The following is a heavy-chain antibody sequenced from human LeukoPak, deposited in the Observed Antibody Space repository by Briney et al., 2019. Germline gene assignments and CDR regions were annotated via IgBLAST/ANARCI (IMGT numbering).Heavy chain of an antibody. CDR1: GGSISNYY. CDR3: ARRVIMSAAGVPDTWLDP. V-gene: IGHV4-59*08. CDR2: ISYSGGT. Sequence: SETLSLTCTVSGGSISNYYWNWIRQPPGKGLEWVGHISYSGGTKYNPSLQSRVTISIDTSKNQFSLNLRSVTAADTAVYYCARRVIMSAAGVPDTWLDPWGQGILVTVSS. D-gene: IGHD2-8*01. J-gene: IGHJ5*02.